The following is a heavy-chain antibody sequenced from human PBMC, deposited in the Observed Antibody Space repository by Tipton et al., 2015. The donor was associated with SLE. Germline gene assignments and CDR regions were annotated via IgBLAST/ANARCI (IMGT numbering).Heavy chain of an antibody. CDR2: IYYSGST. D-gene: IGHD3-3*01. CDR3: ARGFFHDYWSAEQGRKSFYFDN. V-gene: IGHV4-59*01. Sequence: TLSLTCSVSGGSITTYYWSWIRQPPGKGLEWIGYIYYSGSTKYNPSLKSRVTISIDTSKNQFSLKLNSVTAADTAMYFCARGFFHDYWSAEQGRKSFYFDNWGQGALVTVSS. J-gene: IGHJ4*02. CDR1: GGSITTYY.